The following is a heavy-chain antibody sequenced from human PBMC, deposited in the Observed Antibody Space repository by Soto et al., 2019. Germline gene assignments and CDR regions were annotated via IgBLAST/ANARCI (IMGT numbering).Heavy chain of an antibody. CDR3: AKDLCGYSGYDYSDY. V-gene: IGHV3-23*01. Sequence: EVQLLESGGGLVQPGGSLRLSCAASGFTFSSYAMSWVRQAPGKGLEWVSAISGSGGSTYYADSVKGRFTISRDNSKNTLYLQMNSLRAEDTAVDYCAKDLCGYSGYDYSDYWGQGTLVTVSS. J-gene: IGHJ4*02. CDR1: GFTFSSYA. D-gene: IGHD5-12*01. CDR2: ISGSGGST.